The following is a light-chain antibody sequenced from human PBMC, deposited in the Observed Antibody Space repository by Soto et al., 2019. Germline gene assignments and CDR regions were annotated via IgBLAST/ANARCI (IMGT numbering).Light chain of an antibody. CDR3: QPYNNWPLT. J-gene: IGKJ4*01. V-gene: IGKV3-15*01. CDR1: QGIGDT. Sequence: EVVMRQSPATLSVSPGEVATLSCRASQGIGDTLAWYQHKPGQTPRLIIYDTSTRATGVPTRFSGSRSGAEFTLTINSLQSEDVAVYYCQPYNNWPLTLGGGTKVDIK. CDR2: DTS.